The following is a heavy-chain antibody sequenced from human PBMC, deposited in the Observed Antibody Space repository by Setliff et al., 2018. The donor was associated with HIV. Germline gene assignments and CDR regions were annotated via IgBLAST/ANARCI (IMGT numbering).Heavy chain of an antibody. CDR1: GGSISSSTYY. CDR3: ARRGRDGVFIMFATGFDP. Sequence: SETLSLTCSVSGGSISSSTYYWGWIRQPPGKGLGWIGDIFYTGSTYYNPSLKSRVAISVDTSENQFSLQLNSVTAADTAVYYCARRGRDGVFIMFATGFDPWGQGALVTVSS. CDR2: IFYTGST. V-gene: IGHV4-39*01. J-gene: IGHJ5*02. D-gene: IGHD2-8*01.